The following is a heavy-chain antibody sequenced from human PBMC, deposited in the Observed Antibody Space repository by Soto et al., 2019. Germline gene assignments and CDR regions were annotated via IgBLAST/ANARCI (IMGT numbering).Heavy chain of an antibody. J-gene: IGHJ4*02. Sequence: GGSLRLSCAVSGFTVSSNYMSWVRQAPGKGLEWVSVLYSGGSTYYADSVKGRFTISRDNSKNTLYLQMNSLRAEDTAVYYCASEQNHGRNDFWGQGTLVPVSS. CDR3: ASEQNHGRNDF. D-gene: IGHD4-17*01. V-gene: IGHV3-53*01. CDR2: LYSGGST. CDR1: GFTVSSNY.